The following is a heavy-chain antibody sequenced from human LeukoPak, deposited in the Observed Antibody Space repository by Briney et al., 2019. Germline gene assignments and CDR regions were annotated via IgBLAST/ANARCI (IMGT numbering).Heavy chain of an antibody. J-gene: IGHJ4*02. V-gene: IGHV4-4*07. Sequence: SETLSLTCTVSGGSISSYYWSWIRQPAGKGLEWIGRIYTSGSTNYNPSLKSRVTMPVDTSKNQFSLKLSSVTAADTAVYYCARAPLGYCSGGSCYPFDYWGQGTLVTVSS. CDR3: ARAPLGYCSGGSCYPFDY. CDR2: IYTSGST. D-gene: IGHD2-15*01. CDR1: GGSISSYY.